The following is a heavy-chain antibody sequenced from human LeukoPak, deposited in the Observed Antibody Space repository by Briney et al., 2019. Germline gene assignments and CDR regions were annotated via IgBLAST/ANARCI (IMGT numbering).Heavy chain of an antibody. D-gene: IGHD5-18*01. CDR2: IWYDGSKK. CDR1: GFTFGDYG. CDR3: AKVLRIEPWSDADY. V-gene: IGHV3-33*06. Sequence: PGGSLRLSCAASGFTFGDYGMHWVRQAPGKGLEWVGVIWYDGSKKYYADSMKGRFTISRDNSKKTLYLQMNSLRAEDTAVYYCAKVLRIEPWSDADYWGQGTLITVSS. J-gene: IGHJ4*02.